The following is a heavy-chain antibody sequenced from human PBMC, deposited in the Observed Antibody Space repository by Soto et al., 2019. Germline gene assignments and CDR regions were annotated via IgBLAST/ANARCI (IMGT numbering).Heavy chain of an antibody. Sequence: ASETLSLTCTVSGGSISSGDYYWSWIRQPPGKGLEWIGYIYFSGSTYYNPSLKSRVTISVDTSKNQFSLMLSSVTAADTAVYYCARDHYVYDILTGYGYYYGMDVWGQGTTVTVSS. J-gene: IGHJ6*02. V-gene: IGHV4-30-4*01. D-gene: IGHD3-9*01. CDR2: IYFSGST. CDR3: ARDHYVYDILTGYGYYYGMDV. CDR1: GGSISSGDYY.